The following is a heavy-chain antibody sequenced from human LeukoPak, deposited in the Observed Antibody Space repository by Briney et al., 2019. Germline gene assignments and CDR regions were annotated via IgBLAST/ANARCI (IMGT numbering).Heavy chain of an antibody. J-gene: IGHJ3*02. D-gene: IGHD3-3*01. CDR1: GFTFSSYS. CDR2: IRYDGSNK. Sequence: GGSLRLSCAASGFTFSSYSMNWVRQAPGKGLEWVAFIRYDGSNKYYADSVKGRFTISRDNSKNTLYLQMNSLRAEDTAVYYCAKVDFWSGFHAFDIWGQGTMVTVSS. V-gene: IGHV3-30*02. CDR3: AKVDFWSGFHAFDI.